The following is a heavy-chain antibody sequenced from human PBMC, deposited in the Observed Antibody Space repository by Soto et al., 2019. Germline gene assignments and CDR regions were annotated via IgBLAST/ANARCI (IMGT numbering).Heavy chain of an antibody. D-gene: IGHD3-10*01. CDR2: IYHTGRA. CDR1: GDSINSGAYC. CDR3: ARAVRGSAMDY. V-gene: IGHV4-30-2*01. J-gene: IGHJ4*02. Sequence: PSETLSLTCAVSGDSINSGAYCWNWIRQPPGKGLEWIGYIYHTGRAYYNPSLKSRVTVSVDESRSQFSLNLNSVTAADTAVYFCARAVRGSAMDYWGQGILVTVSS.